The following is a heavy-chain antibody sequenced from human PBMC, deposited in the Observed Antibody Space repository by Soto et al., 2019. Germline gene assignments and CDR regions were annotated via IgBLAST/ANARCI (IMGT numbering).Heavy chain of an antibody. CDR3: ARSCSGGSCLADY. D-gene: IGHD2-15*01. V-gene: IGHV3-74*01. J-gene: IGHJ4*02. CDR2: INSDGSTT. Sequence: GGSLRLSCAASGFTFSSYWMHWVRQAPGKGLVWVSRINSDGSTTSYADSVKGRFTISRDNAKNTLYLQMNSLRAEDTAVYYCARSCSGGSCLADYWGQGTLVTVSS. CDR1: GFTFSSYW.